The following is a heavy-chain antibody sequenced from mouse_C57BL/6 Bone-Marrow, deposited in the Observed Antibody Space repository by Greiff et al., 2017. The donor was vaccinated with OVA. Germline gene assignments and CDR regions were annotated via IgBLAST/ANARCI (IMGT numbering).Heavy chain of an antibody. CDR3: AELVLFAY. D-gene: IGHD4-1*01. CDR2: IYPANGNT. CDR1: GYAFSSSW. V-gene: IGHV1-82*01. J-gene: IGHJ3*01. Sequence: VQLQQSGPELVKPGASVKISCKASGYAFSSSWMNWVKQRPGKGLEWIGRIYPANGNTKYAPKFQGKATITADTSSNTAYLQLSSLTSEDTAIYYCAELVLFAYWGQGTLVTVSA.